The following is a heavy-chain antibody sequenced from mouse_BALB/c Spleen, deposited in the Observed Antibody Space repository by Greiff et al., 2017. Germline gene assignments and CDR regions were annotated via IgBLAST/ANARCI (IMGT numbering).Heavy chain of an antibody. D-gene: IGHD1-1*01. CDR1: GFTFSSYT. CDR3: TREGSYYYGSRNYFDY. CDR2: ISSGGSYT. J-gene: IGHJ2*01. V-gene: IGHV5-6-4*01. Sequence: EVKLVESGGGLVKPGGSLKLSCAASGFTFSSYTMSWVRQTPEKRLEWVATISSGGSYTYYPDSVKGRFTISRDNAKNTLYLQMSSLKSEDTAMYYCTREGSYYYGSRNYFDYWGQGTTLTVSS.